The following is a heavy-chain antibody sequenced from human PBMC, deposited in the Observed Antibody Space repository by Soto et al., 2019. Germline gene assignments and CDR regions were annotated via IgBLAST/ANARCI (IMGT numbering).Heavy chain of an antibody. CDR1: GGTFSSYA. Sequence: QVQLVQSGAEVKKPGSSVKVSCKASGGTFSSYAISWVRQAPGQGLEWMGGIIPIFGTANYAQKFQGRVTITADEPTSTAYMELSSLRSEDTAVYYCARERGATYPRIMSGVDVWGQGTTVTVSS. CDR2: IIPIFGTA. J-gene: IGHJ6*02. CDR3: ARERGATYPRIMSGVDV. V-gene: IGHV1-69*01. D-gene: IGHD3-16*01.